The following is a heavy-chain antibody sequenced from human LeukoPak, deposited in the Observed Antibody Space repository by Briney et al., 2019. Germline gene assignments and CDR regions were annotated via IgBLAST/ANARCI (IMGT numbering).Heavy chain of an antibody. CDR2: IYYTGSA. D-gene: IGHD1-26*01. V-gene: IGHV4-39*07. Sequence: PSETLSLTCTVSGGSISSSSHYWGWVRQPPGKGLDWIGNIYYTGSAYYNPSLKSRVTISVDTSRNQFSLKLSSVTAADTAVYYCARDKDSIVGASRPAFDYWGQGTLVTVSS. CDR3: ARDKDSIVGASRPAFDY. CDR1: GGSISSSSHY. J-gene: IGHJ4*02.